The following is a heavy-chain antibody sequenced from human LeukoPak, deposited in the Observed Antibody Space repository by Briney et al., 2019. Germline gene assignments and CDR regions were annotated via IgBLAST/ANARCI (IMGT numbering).Heavy chain of an antibody. CDR3: TPGSGNCGGDCSAY. J-gene: IGHJ4*02. D-gene: IGHD2-21*02. V-gene: IGHV2-5*01. CDR2: IYWNGDQ. Sequence: KESGPTLVKPTQTLTLTCTFSGFSFTTSGVGVGWIRQPPGKALEWLAVIYWNGDQRYSPSLTSRLTITKDSSKNQVVLTMTNMDPVDTATYYCTPGSGNCGGDCSAYWGQGTLVTVSS. CDR1: GFSFTTSGVG.